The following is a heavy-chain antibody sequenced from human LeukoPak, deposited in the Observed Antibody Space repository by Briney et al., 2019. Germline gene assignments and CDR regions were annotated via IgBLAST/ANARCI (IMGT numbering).Heavy chain of an antibody. CDR1: GFTFSSYG. CDR2: IRYDGSNK. J-gene: IGHJ4*02. CDR3: ASMGKYYYGSGGALDY. V-gene: IGHV3-30*02. D-gene: IGHD3-10*01. Sequence: GGSLRLSCAASGFTFSSYGMHWVRQAPGKGLEWVAFIRYDGSNKYYADSVKGRFTISRDNSKNTLYLQMNSLRAEDTAVYYCASMGKYYYGSGGALDYWGQGTLVTVSS.